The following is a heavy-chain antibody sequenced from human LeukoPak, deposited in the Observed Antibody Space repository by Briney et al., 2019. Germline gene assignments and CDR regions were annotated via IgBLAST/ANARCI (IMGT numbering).Heavy chain of an antibody. J-gene: IGHJ4*02. V-gene: IGHV3-53*01. D-gene: IGHD3-22*01. CDR1: GFTVSSNY. CDR2: IYSSGST. CDR3: ARDRGLYYYNSRGYYHDY. Sequence: GGSLRLSCEVSGFTVSSNYMSWVRQAPGKGLEWVSVIYSSGSTYYADSVKGRFTISRDSSKNTLYLQMNSLRAEDTAVYYCARDRGLYYYNSRGYYHDYWGQGTLVTVSS.